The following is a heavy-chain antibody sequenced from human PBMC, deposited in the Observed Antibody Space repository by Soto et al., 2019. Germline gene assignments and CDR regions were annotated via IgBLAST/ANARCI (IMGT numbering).Heavy chain of an antibody. CDR1: GYTFSNYG. CDR2: ISGYNGNT. V-gene: IGHV1-18*01. D-gene: IGHD6-13*01. J-gene: IGHJ4*02. CDR3: ARDGSSSWPNFDY. Sequence: QVQLVQSGAEVKKPGASVKVSCKASGYTFSNYGISWVRQAPGQGLEWMGWISGYNGNTHYAQKFQGRVTMTTDTSTSTAYRELRSLRSDDTAMFYCARDGSSSWPNFDYWGQGTLVTVSS.